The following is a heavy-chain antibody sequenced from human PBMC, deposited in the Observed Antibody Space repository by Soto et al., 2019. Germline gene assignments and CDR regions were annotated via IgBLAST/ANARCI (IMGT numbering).Heavy chain of an antibody. J-gene: IGHJ4*02. CDR3: AKEESGSWSTIDY. Sequence: GGSLRLSCAASGFTFSSYGMSWVRQAPGKGLEWVSGISSSASTYYADSMKGRFTISRDNSKNTLYLQMNSLRAEDTAVYYCAKEESGSWSTIDYWGQGTLVTVSS. D-gene: IGHD6-13*01. CDR1: GFTFSSYG. V-gene: IGHV3-23*01. CDR2: ISSSAST.